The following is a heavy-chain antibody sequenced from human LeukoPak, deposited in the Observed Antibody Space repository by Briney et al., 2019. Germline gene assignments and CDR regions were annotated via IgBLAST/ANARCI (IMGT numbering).Heavy chain of an antibody. CDR1: GFTFNSYS. J-gene: IGHJ3*01. CDR2: IIGSGSEM. CDR3: AKVQSDIVGAMFFAFDV. D-gene: IGHD1-26*01. V-gene: IGHV3-21*06. Sequence: PGGSLRLSCGVSGFTFNSYSMNCVRQAPGKGLEWVASIIGSGSEMFYADSLKGRFTISRDNSENSLYLQMNSLRVEDTAVYYCAKVQSDIVGAMFFAFDVWGQGTMVSVSS.